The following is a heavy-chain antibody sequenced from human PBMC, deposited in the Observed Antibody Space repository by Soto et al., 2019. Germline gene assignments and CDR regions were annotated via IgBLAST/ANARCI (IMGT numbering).Heavy chain of an antibody. D-gene: IGHD3-10*01. CDR1: GYTFTSYG. CDR2: IRTYNGHT. V-gene: IGHV1-18*01. Sequence: GASVKVSCXASGYTFTSYGISWVRQAPGQGLEWMGWIRTYNGHTNYAQKFQGRVTMTTDTSTSTAYMELRSLRSDDTAVYYCARGGFGELLCDYWGQGTLVTVSS. J-gene: IGHJ4*02. CDR3: ARGGFGELLCDY.